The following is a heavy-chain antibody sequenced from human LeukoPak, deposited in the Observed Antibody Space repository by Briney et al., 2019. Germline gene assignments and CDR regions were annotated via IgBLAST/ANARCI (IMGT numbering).Heavy chain of an antibody. J-gene: IGHJ6*03. D-gene: IGHD3-9*01. V-gene: IGHV4-59*01. Sequence: SETLSLTCTVSGGSISSYYWSWIRQPPGKGLEWIGYINYSGSTNYNPSLKSRVTLSVDTSKNQFSLNLNSASAADTAVYYCARDTGQYYDILTGAYSYYYMDVWGKGTTVTLSS. CDR3: ARDTGQYYDILTGAYSYYYMDV. CDR1: GGSISSYY. CDR2: INYSGST.